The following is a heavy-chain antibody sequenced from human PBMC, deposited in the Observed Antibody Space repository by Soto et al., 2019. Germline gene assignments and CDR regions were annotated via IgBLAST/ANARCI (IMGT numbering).Heavy chain of an antibody. Sequence: EVQLLESGGGLVQPGGSLRLSCAASGFTFSSYAMSWVRQAPGKGLEWVSAISGSGGSTYYADSVKGRFTISRDNSKNTLYLQMNSRRAEDTVVYYWRTCSCGSCYQGPDAFDIWGQGTMVTVSS. J-gene: IGHJ3*02. CDR1: GFTFSSYA. V-gene: IGHV3-23*01. CDR3: RTCSCGSCYQGPDAFDI. CDR2: ISGSGGST. D-gene: IGHD2-15*01.